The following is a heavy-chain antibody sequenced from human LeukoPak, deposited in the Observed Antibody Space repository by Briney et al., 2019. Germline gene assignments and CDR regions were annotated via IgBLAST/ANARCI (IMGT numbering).Heavy chain of an antibody. CDR1: GYIFNSYW. J-gene: IGHJ3*02. V-gene: IGHV5-51*01. D-gene: IGHD6-13*01. CDR3: ARHGRITWSHDAFDI. CDR2: IYPGDFDT. Sequence: GESLKIFCKGSGYIFNSYWIGWVRQMPGKGLEWMGIIYPGDFDTRYSPSFQGQVTISADKSISTAYLQWSSLKASDTAMYYCARHGRITWSHDAFDIWGQGTMVTVSS.